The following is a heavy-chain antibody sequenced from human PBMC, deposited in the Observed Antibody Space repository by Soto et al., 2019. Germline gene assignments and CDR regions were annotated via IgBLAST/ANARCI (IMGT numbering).Heavy chain of an antibody. J-gene: IGHJ6*02. Sequence: GSVRPSFAAAGFTCSSYAMSWVRQAPGKGLEWVSAISGSDNSTYYADSVKGRFTISRDNSKNTLYLQMSSLRADDTAVYYCAPMGVWGQGTTVTVSS. CDR3: APMGV. V-gene: IGHV3-23*01. CDR2: ISGSDNST. CDR1: GFTCSSYA.